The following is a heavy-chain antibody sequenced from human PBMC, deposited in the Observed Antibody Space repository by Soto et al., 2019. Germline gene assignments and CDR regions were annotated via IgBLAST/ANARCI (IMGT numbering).Heavy chain of an antibody. V-gene: IGHV4-4*02. CDR2: IFHDGSV. Sequence: VQLQESGPGLVNPSGTLSLTCAVSGGSISSNNWWSWVRQPPGKGLEWIGEIFHDGSVNYNPSLRGRVTISVDDSNNQVALNLNSVTAADAAIFYCARGIDGRTDLPSGIDYWGQGTLVTVSS. CDR1: GGSISSNNW. D-gene: IGHD3-3*01. J-gene: IGHJ4*02. CDR3: ARGIDGRTDLPSGIDY.